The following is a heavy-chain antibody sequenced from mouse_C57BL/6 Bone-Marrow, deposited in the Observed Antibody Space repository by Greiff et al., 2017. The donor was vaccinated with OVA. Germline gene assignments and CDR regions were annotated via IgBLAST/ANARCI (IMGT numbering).Heavy chain of an antibody. J-gene: IGHJ2*01. CDR2: IDPSDSYT. V-gene: IGHV1-59*01. CDR3: ARGPFDY. CDR1: GYTFTSYW. Sequence: QVQLQQPGAELVRPGTSVKLSCKASGYTFTSYWMHWVKQRPGQGLGGIGVIDPSDSYTNYNQKFKGKATLTVDTSSSTAYMQLSSLTSEDSAVYYCARGPFDYWGQGTTLTVSS.